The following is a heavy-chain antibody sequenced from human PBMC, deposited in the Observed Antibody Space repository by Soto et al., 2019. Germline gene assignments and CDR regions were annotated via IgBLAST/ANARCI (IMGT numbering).Heavy chain of an antibody. CDR2: ISAYSGNT. CDR1: GYTFTSYG. V-gene: IGHV1-18*01. CDR3: ACHAGGFFTSPSCDSSVGHNWFDP. D-gene: IGHD2-2*01. Sequence: QLVQSGAEVKKPGASVKVSCKASGYTFTSYGISWVRQAPGQVLEWLGWISAYSGNTNFARKFQGRVAMTTDTATSTVYMEQNCVTADDTAVYCFACHAGGFFTSPSCDSSVGHNWFDPWGQGTLVTVSS. J-gene: IGHJ5*02.